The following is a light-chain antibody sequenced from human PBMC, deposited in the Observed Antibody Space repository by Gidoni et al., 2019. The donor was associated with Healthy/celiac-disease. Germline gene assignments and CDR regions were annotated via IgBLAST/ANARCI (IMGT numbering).Light chain of an antibody. CDR2: GAS. J-gene: IGKJ1*01. CDR1: QDISNY. Sequence: DIQMTQSPSSLSASVGDRVTITCQASQDISNYLNWYKQKPGKAPKVLIHGASNLETGAPSRFSGSGSGTDFTFTISSLQPEDIATYYCQQYDNLPRTFGQGTKVEIK. V-gene: IGKV1-33*01. CDR3: QQYDNLPRT.